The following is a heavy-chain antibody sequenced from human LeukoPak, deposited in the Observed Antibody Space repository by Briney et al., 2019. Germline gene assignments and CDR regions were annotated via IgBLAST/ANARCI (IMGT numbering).Heavy chain of an antibody. Sequence: SETLSLTCAVSGGSISSSNWWSWVRQPPGKGLEWIGEIYHSGSTNYNPSLKSRVTISVGKSKNQFSLKLSSVTAADTAVYYCARERRLVRGVTDNWFDPWGQGTLVTISS. CDR2: IYHSGST. J-gene: IGHJ5*02. V-gene: IGHV4-4*02. CDR3: ARERRLVRGVTDNWFDP. D-gene: IGHD3-10*01. CDR1: GGSISSSNW.